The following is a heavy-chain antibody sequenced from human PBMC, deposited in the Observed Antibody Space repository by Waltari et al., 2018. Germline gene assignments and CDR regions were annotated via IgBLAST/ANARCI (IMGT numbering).Heavy chain of an antibody. D-gene: IGHD6-6*01. V-gene: IGHV3-74*01. CDR1: GFTFSSYW. CDR3: ARDEYSSSGYYYGMDV. CDR2: INSDGSST. Sequence: EVQLVESGVGLVQPGGSLRLSCAASGFTFSSYWMHWVRQAPGKGLVWVSRINSDGSSTSYADSVKGRFTISRDNAKNTLYLQMNSLRAEDTAVYYCARDEYSSSGYYYGMDVWGQGTTVTVSS. J-gene: IGHJ6*02.